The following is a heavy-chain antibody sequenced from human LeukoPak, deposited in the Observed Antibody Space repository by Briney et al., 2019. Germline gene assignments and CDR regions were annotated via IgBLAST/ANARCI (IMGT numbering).Heavy chain of an antibody. D-gene: IGHD3-16*01. V-gene: IGHV4-59*01. CDR2: IYYSGST. CDR3: ARVMTTLGFDY. J-gene: IGHJ4*02. Sequence: SETLSLTCTVSGGSISSYYWSWIRQPPGKGLEWIGYIYYSGSTNYNPSLKSRLTISVDTSKNQFSLKLSSVTAADTAVYYCARVMTTLGFDYWGQGTLVTVSS. CDR1: GGSISSYY.